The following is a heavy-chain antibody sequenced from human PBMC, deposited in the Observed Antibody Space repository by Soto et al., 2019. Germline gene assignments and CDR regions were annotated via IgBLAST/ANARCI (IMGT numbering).Heavy chain of an antibody. CDR2: INPNSGGT. CDR3: ARHRTLRLVRGNYYDYGMDV. D-gene: IGHD3-10*01. J-gene: IGHJ6*02. Sequence: ASVKVSCKASGYTFTGYYMHWVRQARGQGLEWMGWINPNSGGTNYAQKFQGRVTMTRDTSISTAYRELSSLRSDDTAVYYCARHRTLRLVRGNYYDYGMDVWGQGTTVTVSS. CDR1: GYTFTGYY. V-gene: IGHV1-2*02.